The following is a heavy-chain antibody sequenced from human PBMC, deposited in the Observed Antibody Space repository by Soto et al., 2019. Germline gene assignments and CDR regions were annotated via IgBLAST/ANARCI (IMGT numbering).Heavy chain of an antibody. V-gene: IGHV4-30-4*01. Sequence: QVQLVESGPGLVKPSQTLSLTCSVPGDSISSVDYFWAWIRQPPGQALEYIGYIYKSATTYYNPSFESRVAISLDTSKSQFSLNVTSVTAADTAVYFCARGRYCLTGRCFPNWFDSWGQGTLVTVSS. CDR2: IYKSATT. CDR1: GDSISSVDYF. CDR3: ARGRYCLTGRCFPNWFDS. J-gene: IGHJ5*01. D-gene: IGHD2-15*01.